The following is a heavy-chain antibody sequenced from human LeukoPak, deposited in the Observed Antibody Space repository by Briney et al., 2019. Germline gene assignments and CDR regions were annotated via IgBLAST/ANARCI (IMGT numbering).Heavy chain of an antibody. CDR3: ARVSRGNYYFDY. Sequence: GGSLRLSCAASGFTFSSYWMHWVRQAPGKGLVWVSRINTDGSRTDSVEGRFTISRDNAKNTLYLQMNSLRAEDTAVYYCARVSRGNYYFDYWGPGTLVTVSS. CDR1: GFTFSSYW. CDR2: INTDGSR. J-gene: IGHJ4*02. V-gene: IGHV3-74*01.